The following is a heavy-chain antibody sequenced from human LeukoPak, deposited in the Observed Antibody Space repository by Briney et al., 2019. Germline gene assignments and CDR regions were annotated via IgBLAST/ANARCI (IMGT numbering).Heavy chain of an antibody. Sequence: ASVKVSCKASGGTFSSYAISWVRQAPGQGLEWMGGFDPEDGETIYAQRFQGRVTMTEDTSTDTAYMELSSLRSEDTAVYYCAREGGDGIVGALRGYMDVWGKGTTVTVSS. J-gene: IGHJ6*03. CDR1: GGTFSSYA. V-gene: IGHV1-24*01. CDR2: FDPEDGET. CDR3: AREGGDGIVGALRGYMDV. D-gene: IGHD1-26*01.